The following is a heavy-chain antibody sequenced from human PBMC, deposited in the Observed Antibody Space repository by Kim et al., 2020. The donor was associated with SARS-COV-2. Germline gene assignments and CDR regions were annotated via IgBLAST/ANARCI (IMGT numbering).Heavy chain of an antibody. D-gene: IGHD3-10*01. Sequence: ASVKVSCKASGYTFTDYTMNWVRQAPGQGLEWMGWIDTKTGNPTYGQGFTGRLVFSLDIAVDTAYLQISSLKTEDTAVFYCARSGVMDVWGQGTTVTVSS. CDR3: ARSGVMDV. CDR2: IDTKTGNP. CDR1: GYTFTDYT. J-gene: IGHJ6*02. V-gene: IGHV7-4-1*02.